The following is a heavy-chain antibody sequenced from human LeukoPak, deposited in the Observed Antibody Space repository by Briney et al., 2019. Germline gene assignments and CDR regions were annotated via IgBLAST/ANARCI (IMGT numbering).Heavy chain of an antibody. D-gene: IGHD5-12*01. Sequence: PSETLSLTCTVSGGPISTTSYYWGWIRQPPGKGLEWIGSIFYTGATYYSPSLKSRVTISVDTSRNQFSLRLTSVIAADTAVHYCARRPYSGNDYFDSWGQGTLVTVSS. CDR3: ARRPYSGNDYFDS. CDR2: IFYTGAT. CDR1: GGPISTTSYY. V-gene: IGHV4-39*01. J-gene: IGHJ4*02.